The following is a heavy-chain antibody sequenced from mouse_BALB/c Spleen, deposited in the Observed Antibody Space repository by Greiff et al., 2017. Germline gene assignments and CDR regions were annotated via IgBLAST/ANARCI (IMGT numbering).Heavy chain of an antibody. CDR2: IWAGGST. J-gene: IGHJ3*01. D-gene: IGHD1-1*02. CDR1: GFSLTSYG. V-gene: IGHV2-9*02. CDR3: ARDLPYGKGKVFAY. Sequence: VKLMESGPGLVAPSQSLSITCTVSGFSLTSYGVHWVRQPPGKGLEWLGVIWAGGSTNYNSALMSRLSISKDNSKSQVFLKMNSLQTDDTAMYYCARDLPYGKGKVFAYWGQGTLVTVSA.